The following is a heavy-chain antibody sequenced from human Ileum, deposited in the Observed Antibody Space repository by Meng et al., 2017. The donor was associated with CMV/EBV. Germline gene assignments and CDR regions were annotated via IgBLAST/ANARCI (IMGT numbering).Heavy chain of an antibody. CDR1: GFTFSSYS. Sequence: GESLKISCAASGFTFSSYSMNWVRQAPGKGLEWVSYISSSSSTIYYADSVKGRFTISRDNAKNSLYLQMNSLRAEDTAVYYCARDKAHIAAAGSYGMDVWGQGTTVTVSS. CDR2: ISSSSSTI. D-gene: IGHD6-13*01. CDR3: ARDKAHIAAAGSYGMDV. V-gene: IGHV3-48*04. J-gene: IGHJ6*02.